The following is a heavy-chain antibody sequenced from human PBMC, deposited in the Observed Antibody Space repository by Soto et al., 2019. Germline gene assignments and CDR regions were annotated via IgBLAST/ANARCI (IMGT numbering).Heavy chain of an antibody. Sequence: TLSLTCTVSGGSISSSSYYWGWIRQPPGKGLEWIGSIYYSGSTYYNPSLKSRVTISVDTSKNQFSLKLSSVTAADTAVYYCARSGSGWSVLVYMDVWGKGTTVTVSS. CDR2: IYYSGST. V-gene: IGHV4-39*01. CDR3: ARSGSGWSVLVYMDV. J-gene: IGHJ6*03. D-gene: IGHD6-19*01. CDR1: GGSISSSSYY.